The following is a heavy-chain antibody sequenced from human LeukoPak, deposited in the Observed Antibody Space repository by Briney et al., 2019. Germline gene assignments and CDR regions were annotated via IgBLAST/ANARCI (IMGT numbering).Heavy chain of an antibody. CDR2: IYYSGST. Sequence: SETLSLTCTVSGDSVTSGKYFWTWIRQSPGEGLAWIGYIYYSGSTNYNPSLKSRVTISVDTSKNQFSLKLSSVTAADAAVYYCARSLDDSSGPPNYWGQGTLVTVSS. CDR3: ARSLDDSSGPPNY. CDR1: GDSVTSGKYF. V-gene: IGHV4-61*01. D-gene: IGHD3-22*01. J-gene: IGHJ4*02.